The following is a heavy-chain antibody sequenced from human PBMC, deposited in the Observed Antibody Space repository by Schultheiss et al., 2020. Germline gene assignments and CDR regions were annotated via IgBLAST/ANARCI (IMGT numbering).Heavy chain of an antibody. Sequence: SETLSLTCAVYGGSFSGYYWSWIRQPAGKGLEWIGRIYTSGSTNYNPSLKSRVTISVDTSKNQFSLKLSSVTAADTAVYYCARDTIHYDSNIWGQGTLVTVSS. V-gene: IGHV4-4*07. CDR2: IYTSGST. CDR1: GGSFSGYY. D-gene: IGHD3-22*01. CDR3: ARDTIHYDSNI. J-gene: IGHJ4*02.